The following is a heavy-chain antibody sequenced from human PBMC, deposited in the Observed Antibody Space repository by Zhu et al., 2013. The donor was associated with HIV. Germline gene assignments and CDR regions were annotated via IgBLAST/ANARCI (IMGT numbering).Heavy chain of an antibody. D-gene: IGHD3-10*01. CDR3: ARGRITMVRGVIIEANDY. V-gene: IGHV1-46*01. CDR2: INPSGGST. CDR1: GYTFTSYY. Sequence: VQLVQSGAEVKKPGASVKVSCKASGYTFTSYYMHWVRQAPGQGLEWMGIINPSGGSTSYAQKFQGRVTMTRDTSTSTVCMELSSLRSEDTAVYYCARGRITMVRGVIIEANDYWGQGTLGQPSPQ. J-gene: IGHJ4*02.